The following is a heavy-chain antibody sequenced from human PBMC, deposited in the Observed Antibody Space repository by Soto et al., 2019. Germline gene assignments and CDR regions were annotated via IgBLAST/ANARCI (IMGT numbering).Heavy chain of an antibody. CDR2: INAYNGNT. CDR3: ARMGDVPYYYYGMDV. D-gene: IGHD3-16*01. CDR1: GYPFTTYG. V-gene: IGHV1-18*01. Sequence: QLQLVQSGPEVKKPGASVKVSCKASGYPFTTYGVTWVRQAPGQGLEWMGWINAYNGNTNYAQKLQGRVTMTTDTSTSTAYMELRGLRSDDTAVYYCARMGDVPYYYYGMDVWGQGTTVTVSS. J-gene: IGHJ6*02.